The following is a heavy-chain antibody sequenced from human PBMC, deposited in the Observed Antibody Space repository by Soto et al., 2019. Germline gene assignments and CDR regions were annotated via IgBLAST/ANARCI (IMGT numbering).Heavy chain of an antibody. D-gene: IGHD2-2*02. J-gene: IGHJ6*02. CDR1: GYTFTSYG. CDR3: AKLIYPQGDCSSTSCYTWYYGMDV. V-gene: IGHV1-18*04. Sequence: ASVKVSCKASGYTFTSYGISWVRQAPGQGLEWMGWISAYNGNTNYAQKLQGRVTMTTDTSTSTAYMELRSLRSDDTAVYYCAKLIYPQGDCSSTSCYTWYYGMDVWGQGTTVTVSS. CDR2: ISAYNGNT.